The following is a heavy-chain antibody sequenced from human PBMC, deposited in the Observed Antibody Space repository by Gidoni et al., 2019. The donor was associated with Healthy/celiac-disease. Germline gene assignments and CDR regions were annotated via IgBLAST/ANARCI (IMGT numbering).Heavy chain of an antibody. CDR3: ARGLSGSGYYFKPFDY. D-gene: IGHD3-22*01. CDR2: IYSGGST. Sequence: EVQLVESGGGLIQPGGSLRLSCAASGFPVSSNYMSWVRQAPGKGLEWVSVIYSGGSTYYADSGKGRFTISRDNSKNTLYLQMNSLRAEDTAVYYCARGLSGSGYYFKPFDYWGQGTLVTVSS. CDR1: GFPVSSNY. J-gene: IGHJ4*02. V-gene: IGHV3-53*01.